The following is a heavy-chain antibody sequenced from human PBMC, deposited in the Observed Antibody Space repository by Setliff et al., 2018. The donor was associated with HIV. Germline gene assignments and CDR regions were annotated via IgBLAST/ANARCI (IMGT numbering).Heavy chain of an antibody. CDR2: IYISGST. CDR1: GGSISTGSYY. J-gene: IGHJ4*02. Sequence: KTSETLSLTCTVSGGSISTGSYYWSWIRQPAGKGLEWIGRIYISGSTNYNSSLKSRLTISVDTSQNQFSLKLTSVTAADTAVYYCASQGRSGWLWGGFVSWGQGTLVTVSS. V-gene: IGHV4-61*02. CDR3: ASQGRSGWLWGGFVS. D-gene: IGHD6-19*01.